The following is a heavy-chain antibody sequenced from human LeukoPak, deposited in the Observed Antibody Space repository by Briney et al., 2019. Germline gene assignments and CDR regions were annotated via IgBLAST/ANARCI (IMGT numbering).Heavy chain of an antibody. D-gene: IGHD3-10*01. Sequence: SETLSLTCTVSGGSISSYYWSWIRQPAGKGLEWIGRIYTSGSTNYNASLKSRVTISVDTSKNQFSLQLSSVTAADTAVYYCARDDYRGVTNLDPWGQGTLVTVSS. CDR2: IYTSGST. CDR3: ARDDYRGVTNLDP. V-gene: IGHV4-4*07. J-gene: IGHJ5*02. CDR1: GGSISSYY.